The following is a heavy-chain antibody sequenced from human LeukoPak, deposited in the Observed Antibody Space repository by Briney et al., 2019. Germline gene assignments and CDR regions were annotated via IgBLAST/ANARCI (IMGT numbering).Heavy chain of an antibody. CDR3: ARTTSMTASGYVY. J-gene: IGHJ4*02. CDR1: GYTFTNYH. D-gene: IGHD2-21*02. CDR2: INPDTGDK. V-gene: IGHV1-8*03. Sequence: ASVKVSCKASGYTFTNYHFIWVRQASGQGLEWMTWINPDTGDKGYARKFQDRVTITTDTSISTAYMELSSLSSEDTAVYFCARTTSMTASGYVYWGQGTLVTVSS.